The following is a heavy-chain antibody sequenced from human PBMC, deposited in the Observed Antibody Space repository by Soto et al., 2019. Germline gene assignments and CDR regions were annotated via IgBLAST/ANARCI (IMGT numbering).Heavy chain of an antibody. J-gene: IGHJ4*02. D-gene: IGHD2-15*01. CDR1: GFTFSSYA. CDR3: ARQFTPPWYLGDY. V-gene: IGHV3-30-3*01. CDR2: ISYDGSNK. Sequence: QVQLVESGGGVVQPGRSLRLSCAASGFTFSSYAMHWVRQAPGKGLEWVAVISYDGSNKYYADSVQGRFTISRDNSKKTLYLQMNSLRAEDTAVYYCARQFTPPWYLGDYWGQGTLVTVSS.